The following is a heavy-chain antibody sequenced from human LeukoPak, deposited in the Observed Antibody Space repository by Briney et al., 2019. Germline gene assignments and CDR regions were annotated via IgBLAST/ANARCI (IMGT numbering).Heavy chain of an antibody. D-gene: IGHD3-16*01. Sequence: SETLSLTCTVSGYFISSGYYWGWIRQPPGKGLEWIGSIYHSGSTYYNPSLKSRVTISVDTSKNQFSLKLSSVTAADTAVYYCARSGGSTGLIWGQGTLVTVSS. V-gene: IGHV4-38-2*02. CDR1: GYFISSGYY. J-gene: IGHJ4*02. CDR3: ARSGGSTGLI. CDR2: IYHSGST.